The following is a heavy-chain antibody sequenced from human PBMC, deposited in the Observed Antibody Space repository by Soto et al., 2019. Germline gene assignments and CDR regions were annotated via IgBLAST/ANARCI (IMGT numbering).Heavy chain of an antibody. V-gene: IGHV5-10-1*01. Sequence: YSLQISCKVSGYSFAGYWITWVRQKPGKGLEWMGRIDPSDSQTYYSPSFRGHVTISVTKSITTVFLQWSSLRASETAMYYCASQIYDAYTGTNFPYYFDASGQGTPVTVS. D-gene: IGHD2-8*01. CDR2: IDPSDSQT. CDR1: GYSFAGYW. CDR3: ASQIYDAYTGTNFPYYFDA. J-gene: IGHJ4*02.